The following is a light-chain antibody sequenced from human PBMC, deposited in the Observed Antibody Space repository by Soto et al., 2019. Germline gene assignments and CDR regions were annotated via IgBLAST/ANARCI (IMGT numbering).Light chain of an antibody. Sequence: ELVLTQSPVALSLSSGERATLSCRASQSVSSTLLTWYQQKPGQAPRLLIYGVSSRATGIPARFSGSGSGTDFTLTISRVEPEDFAVYFCQHYGDSSWTFGQGSRVKIK. J-gene: IGKJ1*01. CDR2: GVS. V-gene: IGKV3-20*01. CDR3: QHYGDSSWT. CDR1: QSVSSTL.